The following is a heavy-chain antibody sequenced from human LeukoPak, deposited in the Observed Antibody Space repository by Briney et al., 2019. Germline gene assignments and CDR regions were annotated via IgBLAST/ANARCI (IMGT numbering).Heavy chain of an antibody. CDR2: IIPFFGTT. J-gene: IGHJ4*02. D-gene: IGHD3-3*01. CDR1: GDMFSNFT. V-gene: IGHV1-69*05. Sequence: SVKVSCKSSGDMFSNFTISWVRQAPGQGLEWMGRIIPFFGTTNYAQTFQGRVSITTDGSTSTAYMELSSLTSEDTAVYYCARETIPILASNHYFDNWGQGTLVTVSS. CDR3: ARETIPILASNHYFDN.